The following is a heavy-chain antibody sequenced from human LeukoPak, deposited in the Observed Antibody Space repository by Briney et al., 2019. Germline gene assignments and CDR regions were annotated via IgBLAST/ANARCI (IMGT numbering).Heavy chain of an antibody. D-gene: IGHD1-14*01. CDR3: VKDSGGNWFDP. CDR1: GFTFSSYG. Sequence: PGGSLRLSCAASGFTFSSYGMHWVRQAPGKGLEWVAFIRYSGNDKYYADSVKGRFTISRDNSKNTLCLQMNSLRVEDTAVYYCVKDSGGNWFDPWGQGTLVTVSS. J-gene: IGHJ5*02. CDR2: IRYSGNDK. V-gene: IGHV3-30*02.